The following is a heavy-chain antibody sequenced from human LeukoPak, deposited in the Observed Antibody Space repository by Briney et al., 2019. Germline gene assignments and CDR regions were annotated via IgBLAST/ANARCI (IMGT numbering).Heavy chain of an antibody. CDR1: GGSISSGSYY. J-gene: IGHJ4*02. Sequence: PSETLSLTCTVFGGSISSGSYYWSWIRQPAGKGLEWIGRIYTSGSTNYNPSLKSRVTISVDTSKNQFSLKLSSVTAADTAVYYCARDRDSSGYYPIDWGQGTLVTVSS. D-gene: IGHD3-22*01. CDR2: IYTSGST. CDR3: ARDRDSSGYYPID. V-gene: IGHV4-61*02.